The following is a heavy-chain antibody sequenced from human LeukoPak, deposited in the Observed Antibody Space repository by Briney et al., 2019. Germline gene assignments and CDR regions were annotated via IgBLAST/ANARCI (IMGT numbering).Heavy chain of an antibody. Sequence: PSETLSLTCTVSGGSISGSSYYWGWIRQPPGKGLEWIGSIYYSGSTYYNPSLKSRVTISVDTSKNQFSLKLSSVTAADTAVYYCARGTYSNYALYYYYYGMDVWGQGTTVTVSS. CDR2: IYYSGST. V-gene: IGHV4-39*07. D-gene: IGHD4-11*01. CDR1: GGSISGSSYY. CDR3: ARGTYSNYALYYYYYGMDV. J-gene: IGHJ6*02.